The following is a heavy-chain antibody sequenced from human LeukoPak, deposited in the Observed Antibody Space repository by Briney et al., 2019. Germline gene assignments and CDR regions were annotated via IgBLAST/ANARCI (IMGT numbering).Heavy chain of an antibody. D-gene: IGHD1-14*01. V-gene: IGHV4-59*01. CDR1: GGSISSYF. Sequence: PSETLSLTCTVSGGSISSYFWSWIRQPPGKGLQWIGYIYYSGSTIYNPSLKSRVTISVDTSKNQFSLKLSSVTAADTAVYYCARASEDYYYYYMDVWGKGTTVTISS. CDR2: IYYSGST. J-gene: IGHJ6*03. CDR3: ARASEDYYYYYMDV.